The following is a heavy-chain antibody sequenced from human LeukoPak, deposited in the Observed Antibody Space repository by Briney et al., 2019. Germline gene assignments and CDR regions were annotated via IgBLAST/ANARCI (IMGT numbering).Heavy chain of an antibody. CDR3: AKSNGYGLVDI. V-gene: IGHV4-34*11. CDR1: GGSFSGYY. CDR2: IFYSGST. J-gene: IGHJ3*02. Sequence: PSETLSLTCAVYGGSFSGYYWSWIRQPPGKGLEWIGNIFYSGSTYYSPSLKSRATISLDTSRNQFSPKLNSVTAADTAVYYCAKSNGYGLVDIWGQGTMVTVSS. D-gene: IGHD3-10*01.